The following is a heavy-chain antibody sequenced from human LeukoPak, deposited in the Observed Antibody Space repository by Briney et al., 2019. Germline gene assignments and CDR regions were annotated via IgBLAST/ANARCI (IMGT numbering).Heavy chain of an antibody. CDR3: ARGKTTVNRLYYYYYYMDV. CDR1: GGTFSSYA. V-gene: IGHV1-69*05. J-gene: IGHJ6*03. CDR2: IIPIFGTA. D-gene: IGHD4-11*01. Sequence: GASVKVSCKASGGTFSSYAISWVRQAPGQGLEWMGGIIPIFGTANYAQKFQGRVTITTDESTSTAYMELSSLRSEDTVVYYCARGKTTVNRLYYYYYYMDVWGKGTTVTVSS.